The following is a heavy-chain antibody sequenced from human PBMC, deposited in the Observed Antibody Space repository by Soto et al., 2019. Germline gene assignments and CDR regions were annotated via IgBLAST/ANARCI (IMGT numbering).Heavy chain of an antibody. J-gene: IGHJ5*02. CDR3: ASPRHWFDP. V-gene: IGHV3-21*01. Sequence: GGSLRLSCAASGFTFSSYSMNWVRQAPGKELEWVSSISSSSSYIYYADSVKGRFTISRDNAKNSLFLQMNGLGAEDTAVYYCASPRHWFDPWGQGTLVTVSS. CDR1: GFTFSSYS. CDR2: ISSSSSYI.